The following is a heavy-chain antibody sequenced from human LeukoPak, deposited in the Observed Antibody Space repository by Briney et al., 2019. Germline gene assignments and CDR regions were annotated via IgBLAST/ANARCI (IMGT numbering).Heavy chain of an antibody. J-gene: IGHJ6*03. Sequence: SETLSLTCTVSGGSMSEANFYWTWIRQPAGKRLEWIGRIYTSGGTTYNPSLKSRVTLSVDRSNNQFSLKLSSVTAADTAVYYCARGGGDSSWGYYYYYYYMDVWGKGTTVTVSS. CDR3: ARGGGDSSWGYYYYYYYMDV. V-gene: IGHV4-4*07. CDR2: IYTSGGT. D-gene: IGHD6-13*01. CDR1: GGSMSEANFY.